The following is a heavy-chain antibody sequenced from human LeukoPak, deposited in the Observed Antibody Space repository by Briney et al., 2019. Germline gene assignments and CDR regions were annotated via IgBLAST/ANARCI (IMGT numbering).Heavy chain of an antibody. CDR1: GGTIGKIDW. CDR2: IFHTGTA. CDR3: ARVRGPPDY. V-gene: IGHV4-4*02. J-gene: IGHJ4*02. D-gene: IGHD3-10*01. Sequence: SETLSLTCAVSGGTIGKIDWWSWVRQPPGKGLEWVGEIFHTGTANYNPSLKSRLTISVDTSKNQFSLKLSSVTAADTAVYYCARVRGPPDYWGQGTLVTVSS.